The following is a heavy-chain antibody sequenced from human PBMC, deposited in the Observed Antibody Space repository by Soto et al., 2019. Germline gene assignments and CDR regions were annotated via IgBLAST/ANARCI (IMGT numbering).Heavy chain of an antibody. Sequence: PGESLKISCKGFGYRFTSYWIGWARQMPGKGLEWMGIINPYDSDTRYSPSFQGQVTISADKSISTVYLQWSSLKASDTAMYFCTRQIIQHQMTYNIDVWGQKTTVTVSS. V-gene: IGHV5-51*01. D-gene: IGHD1-1*01. CDR3: TRQIIQHQMTYNIDV. CDR2: INPYDSDT. CDR1: GYRFTSYW. J-gene: IGHJ6*02.